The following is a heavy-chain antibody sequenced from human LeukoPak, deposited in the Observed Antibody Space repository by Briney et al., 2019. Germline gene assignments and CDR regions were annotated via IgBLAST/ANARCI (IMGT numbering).Heavy chain of an antibody. CDR3: AKLAYDFWSEFDY. Sequence: GGSLRLSCAASGFTFSSYGMHWVRQAPGKGLEWVAFIRFDGSFKSYADSVKGRFTISRDNSKNTLYLQMNSLRADDTAIYYCAKLAYDFWSEFDYWGQGTLVTVSS. V-gene: IGHV3-30*02. CDR2: IRFDGSFK. CDR1: GFTFSSYG. D-gene: IGHD3-3*01. J-gene: IGHJ4*02.